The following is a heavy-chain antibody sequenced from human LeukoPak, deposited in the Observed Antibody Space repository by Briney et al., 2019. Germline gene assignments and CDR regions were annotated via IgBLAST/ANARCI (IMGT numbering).Heavy chain of an antibody. V-gene: IGHV4-59*01. Sequence: SETLSLTCTVSGGSISSYYWSWLRQPPGKGLEWIGYIYYSGSTNYNPSLKSRVTISVDTSKNQFSLKLSSVTAADTAVYYCARVVIEEQADWFDPWGQGTLVTVSS. J-gene: IGHJ5*02. CDR2: IYYSGST. CDR3: ARVVIEEQADWFDP. CDR1: GGSISSYY. D-gene: IGHD2/OR15-2a*01.